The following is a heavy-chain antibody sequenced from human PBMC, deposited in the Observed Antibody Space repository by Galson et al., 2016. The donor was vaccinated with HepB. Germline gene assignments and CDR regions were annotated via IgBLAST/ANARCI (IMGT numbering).Heavy chain of an antibody. J-gene: IGHJ4*02. CDR1: GYSFTHNW. Sequence: QSGAEVTKPGESLRISCKGSGYSFTHNWITWVRQMPGKGLEWVGRIDPADSQNYYSPSFPGHVTISVDRSIDTVYLQWGSLGASDTAIYYFVSHAFCGSGWHYFDYWGQGSLVTVSS. D-gene: IGHD6-19*01. V-gene: IGHV5-10-1*01. CDR3: VSHAFCGSGWHYFDY. CDR2: IDPADSQN.